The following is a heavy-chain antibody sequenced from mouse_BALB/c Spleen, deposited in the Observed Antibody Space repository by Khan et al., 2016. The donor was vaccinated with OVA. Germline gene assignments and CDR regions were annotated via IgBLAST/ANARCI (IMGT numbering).Heavy chain of an antibody. V-gene: IGHV3-2*02. CDR1: GYSITSDYA. CDR3: ERVYGGDFDY. Sequence: QLEESGPGLVKPSQSLSLTCTVTGYSITSDYAWNWIRQFPGNKLEWMGYISYSGNTNYNPSLKIRISITRDTSKNQFFLQLNSVTTEDTATYYCERVYGGDFDYGGQGTTLTVSS. D-gene: IGHD1-1*01. CDR2: ISYSGNT. J-gene: IGHJ2*01.